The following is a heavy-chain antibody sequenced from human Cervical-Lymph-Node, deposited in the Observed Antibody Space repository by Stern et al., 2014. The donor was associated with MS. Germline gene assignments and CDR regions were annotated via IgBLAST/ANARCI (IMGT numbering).Heavy chain of an antibody. CDR2: LYPGDSYT. CDR1: GYSFTSYW. D-gene: IGHD6-13*01. J-gene: IGHJ4*02. CDR3: ARRPYSSSPLRFDY. Sequence: VQLVQSGAEVKKPGESLKISCKGSGYSFTSYWIGWVRQMPGKGLEWLGILYPGDSYTTYSQSFQGQVTISADKSISTAYLQWSSLKASDTAMYYCARRPYSSSPLRFDYWGQGTLVTVSS. V-gene: IGHV5-51*01.